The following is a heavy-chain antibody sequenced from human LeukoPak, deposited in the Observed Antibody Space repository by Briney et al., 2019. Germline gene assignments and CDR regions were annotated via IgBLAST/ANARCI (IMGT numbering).Heavy chain of an antibody. CDR3: ARDFYDGFALDY. D-gene: IGHD2/OR15-2a*01. CDR1: GFIFRSYW. CDR2: IKQDGSEK. J-gene: IGHJ4*02. V-gene: IGHV3-7*01. Sequence: GGSLRLSCAASGFIFRSYWMSWVRQAPGKGLEWVANIKQDGSEKYYVDSVKGRFTISRDNARNSLYLQMDNLRAEDTGVYYCARDFYDGFALDYWGQGTLVTVSS.